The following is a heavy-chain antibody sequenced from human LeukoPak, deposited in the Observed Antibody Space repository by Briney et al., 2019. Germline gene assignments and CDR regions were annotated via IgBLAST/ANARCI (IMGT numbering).Heavy chain of an antibody. D-gene: IGHD1-26*01. Sequence: ASVKVSCKASGYTFTSYGISWVRQAPGQGLEWMGRINPNSGGTNYAQKFQGRVTMTRDTSISTAYMELSRLRSDDTAVYYCASGVVGATQGWGQGTLVTVSS. CDR3: ASGVVGATQG. CDR2: INPNSGGT. J-gene: IGHJ4*02. V-gene: IGHV1-2*06. CDR1: GYTFTSYG.